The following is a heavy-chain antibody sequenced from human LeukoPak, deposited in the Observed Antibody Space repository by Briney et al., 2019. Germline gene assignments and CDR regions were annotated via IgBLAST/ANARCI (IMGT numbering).Heavy chain of an antibody. J-gene: IGHJ4*02. CDR3: ARGRSGSYYLFDY. CDR2: ISSSSSTI. Sequence: GGSLRLSCAASGFTFSSYSMNWVRQAPGKGLEWVSYISSSSSTIYYADSVKGRFTISRDNAKNSLYLQMNSLRAEDTAVYYCARGRSGSYYLFDYWGQGTPVTVS. CDR1: GFTFSSYS. V-gene: IGHV3-48*01. D-gene: IGHD1-26*01.